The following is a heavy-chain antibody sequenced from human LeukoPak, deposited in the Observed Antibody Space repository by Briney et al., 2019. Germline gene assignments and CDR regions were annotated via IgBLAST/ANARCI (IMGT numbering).Heavy chain of an antibody. CDR2: INHSGST. Sequence: SETLSLTCAVYGGSFSGYYRSWVRQPPGKGLEWIGEINHSGSTNYNPSLKSRVTISVDTSKNQLSLKLSSVTAADTAVYYCARRYSSGWPFDYWGQGTLVTVSS. J-gene: IGHJ4*02. D-gene: IGHD6-19*01. CDR3: ARRYSSGWPFDY. V-gene: IGHV4-34*01. CDR1: GGSFSGYY.